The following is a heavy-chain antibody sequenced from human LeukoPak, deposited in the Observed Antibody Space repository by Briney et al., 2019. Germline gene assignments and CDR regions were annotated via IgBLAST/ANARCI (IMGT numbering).Heavy chain of an antibody. CDR1: GGSITSYY. Sequence: SETLSLTCSVSGGSITSYYWSWIRQPPGMGLEWIGYIYYSVSTIYSPSLKSRVTISVDTSKNQFSLKLSSVTAADTAVYYCARHGVAVARRLDFWGQGTLVTVSS. CDR2: IYYSVST. D-gene: IGHD6-19*01. J-gene: IGHJ4*02. CDR3: ARHGVAVARRLDF. V-gene: IGHV4-59*08.